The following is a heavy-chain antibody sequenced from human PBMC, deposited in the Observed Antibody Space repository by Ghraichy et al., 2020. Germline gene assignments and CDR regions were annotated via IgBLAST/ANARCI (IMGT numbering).Heavy chain of an antibody. V-gene: IGHV4-4*07. CDR1: GDSISSYY. Sequence: SETLSLTCTVSGDSISSYYWSWIRQPAGKGLEWIGRIFTTGSANYNPSPKSRVTMSVDTSKNQFSLKLSSVTAADTAVYYCARAAVVVHNWFDPWGQGTLVIVS. CDR3: ARAAVVVHNWFDP. D-gene: IGHD2-21*01. CDR2: IFTTGSA. J-gene: IGHJ5*02.